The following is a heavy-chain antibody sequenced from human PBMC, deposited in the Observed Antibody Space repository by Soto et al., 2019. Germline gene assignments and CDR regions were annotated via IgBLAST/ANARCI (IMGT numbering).Heavy chain of an antibody. CDR3: ARQQWPYGMDV. CDR2: IIPILGIA. CDR1: GGTFSSYT. V-gene: IGHV1-69*02. J-gene: IGHJ6*02. D-gene: IGHD6-19*01. Sequence: QVQLVQSGAEVKKPGSSVKVSCKASGGTFSSYTISWVRQAPGQGLEWMGRIIPILGIANYAQKFQGRVTITADKSTSTAYRERSSLRSEDTAVYYCARQQWPYGMDVWGQGATVTVSS.